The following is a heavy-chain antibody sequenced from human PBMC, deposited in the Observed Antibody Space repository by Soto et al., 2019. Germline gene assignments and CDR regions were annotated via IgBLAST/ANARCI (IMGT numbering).Heavy chain of an antibody. Sequence: PSETLSLTCAVYIGSFSGYYWSWIRQPPGKGLEWVGEINHSGSTNYNPSLKSRVTVSVDTSKNQFSLKLSSVTAADTAVYYCARDSVEYLGYFDCWGQGTLVTVSS. J-gene: IGHJ4*02. D-gene: IGHD2-2*01. V-gene: IGHV4-34*01. CDR1: IGSFSGYY. CDR3: ARDSVEYLGYFDC. CDR2: INHSGST.